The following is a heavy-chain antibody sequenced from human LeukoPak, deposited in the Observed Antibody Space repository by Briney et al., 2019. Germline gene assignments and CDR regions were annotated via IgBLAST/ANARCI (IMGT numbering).Heavy chain of an antibody. CDR2: ISGSGGST. CDR1: GFTFSSYA. CDR3: AKVGSSSWYVPYYFDY. Sequence: GGSLRLSCAASGFTFSSYAMSWVRQAAGKGLEWVSAISGSGGSTYYADSVKGRFTISRDNSKNTLYLQMNSLRAEDTAVYYCAKVGSSSWYVPYYFDYWGQGTLVTVSS. J-gene: IGHJ4*02. D-gene: IGHD6-13*01. V-gene: IGHV3-23*01.